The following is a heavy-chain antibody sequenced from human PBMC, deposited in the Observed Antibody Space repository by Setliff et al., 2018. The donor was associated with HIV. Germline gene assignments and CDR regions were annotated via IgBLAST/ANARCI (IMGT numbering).Heavy chain of an antibody. CDR1: GGSIRNSNYF. V-gene: IGHV4-39*07. CDR2: AGSADYGGNA. J-gene: IGHJ6*02. Sequence: SLTCTVSGGSIRNSNYFWDWIRQPPGKGLEWIGSAGSADYGGNAYYNPSLKSRVTISVETSKNQFSLKLTSVTAADTAVYYCARSYCGGGLCFRGLDLWGQGTTVTVSS. D-gene: IGHD2-21*01. CDR3: ARSYCGGGLCFRGLDL.